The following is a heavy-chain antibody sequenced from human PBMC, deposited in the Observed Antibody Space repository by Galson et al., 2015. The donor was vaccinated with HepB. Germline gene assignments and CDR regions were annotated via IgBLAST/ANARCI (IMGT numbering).Heavy chain of an antibody. Sequence: SVKVSCKASGYTFTGYYIHWVRQAPGQGLEWLGWINPNSGGTNYAQRFQGRVTMTRDTSSSTAYMELSRLSSDDTAVYYCARWPCGDDYRSTTRRSYYYGLDVWGRGTTVTVSS. CDR2: INPNSGGT. CDR3: ARWPCGDDYRSTTRRSYYYGLDV. D-gene: IGHD2-2*01. J-gene: IGHJ6*02. CDR1: GYTFTGYY. V-gene: IGHV1-2*02.